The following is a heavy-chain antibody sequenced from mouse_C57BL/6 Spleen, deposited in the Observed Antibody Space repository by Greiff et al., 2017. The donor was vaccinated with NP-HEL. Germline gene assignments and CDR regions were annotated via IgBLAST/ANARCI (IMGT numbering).Heavy chain of an antibody. J-gene: IGHJ1*03. CDR2: IHPNSGST. Sequence: QVHVKQPGAELVKPGASVKLSCKASGYTFTSYWMHWVKQRPGQGLEWIGMIHPNSGSTNYNEKFKSKATLTVDKSSSTAYMQLSSLTSEDSAVYYCARSTVVRYFDVWGTGTTVTVSS. V-gene: IGHV1-64*01. CDR1: GYTFTSYW. D-gene: IGHD1-1*01. CDR3: ARSTVVRYFDV.